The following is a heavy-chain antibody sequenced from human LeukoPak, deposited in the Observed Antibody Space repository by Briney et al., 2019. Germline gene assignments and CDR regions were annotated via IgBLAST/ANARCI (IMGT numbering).Heavy chain of an antibody. CDR1: GYTFTDYG. CDR2: INPFSDNR. D-gene: IGHD1-26*01. J-gene: IGHJ4*02. V-gene: IGHV1-18*01. Sequence: ASVKVSFKASGYTFTDYGINWVRQAPGQGLEWMGWINPFSDNRNYAQNLQGRVTMTTDTSTSTAYMQLRSLRSDDTALYYCARGGVGLRGWELLHSNDYWGQGTLVTVSS. CDR3: ARGGVGLRGWELLHSNDY.